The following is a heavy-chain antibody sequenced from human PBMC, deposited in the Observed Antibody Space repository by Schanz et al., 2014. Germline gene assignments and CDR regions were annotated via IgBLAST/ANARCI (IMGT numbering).Heavy chain of an antibody. CDR2: IIPILGIA. CDR3: ARSNYYDNSDYYNSFDY. Sequence: QVQLVHSGAEAKKPGSSVKVSCKASGGTFSSYSISWVRQAPGQGLEWMGRIIPILGIANYAQKFQGRVTNTADKSTSTAYMDLSSLRPEDTAVYYCARSNYYDNSDYYNSFDYWGQGTLVTVSS. CDR1: GGTFSSYS. V-gene: IGHV1-69*02. J-gene: IGHJ4*02. D-gene: IGHD3-22*01.